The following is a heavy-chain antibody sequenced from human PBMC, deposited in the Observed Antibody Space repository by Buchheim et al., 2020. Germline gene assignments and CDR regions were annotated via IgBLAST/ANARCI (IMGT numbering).Heavy chain of an antibody. CDR3: ARVRGPEYYDSSGYYLDY. Sequence: QVQLQESGPGLVKPSQTLSLTCTVSGGSISSGDYYWSLIRQPPGKGLEWIGYIYYSGSTYYNPSLKSRVTISVDTSKNQFSLKLSSVTAADTAVYYCARVRGPEYYDSSGYYLDYWGQGTL. CDR2: IYYSGST. J-gene: IGHJ4*02. D-gene: IGHD3-22*01. CDR1: GGSISSGDYY. V-gene: IGHV4-30-4*01.